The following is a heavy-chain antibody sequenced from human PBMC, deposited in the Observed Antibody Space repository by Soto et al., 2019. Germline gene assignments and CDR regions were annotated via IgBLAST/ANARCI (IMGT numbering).Heavy chain of an antibody. CDR3: ARCPSSLTRFDY. CDR1: GFTFSSYA. Sequence: GGSLRLSCAASGFTFSSYAMHWVRQAPGKGLEWVAVISYDGSNKYYADSVKGRFTISRDNSKNTLYLQMNSLRAEDTAVYYCARCPSSLTRFDYWGQGTLVTVSS. J-gene: IGHJ4*02. V-gene: IGHV3-30-3*01. D-gene: IGHD2-2*01. CDR2: ISYDGSNK.